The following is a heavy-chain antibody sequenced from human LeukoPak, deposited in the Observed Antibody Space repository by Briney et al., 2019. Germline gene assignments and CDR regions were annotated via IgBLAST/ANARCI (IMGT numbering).Heavy chain of an antibody. V-gene: IGHV4-34*01. CDR2: INHSGST. CDR3: ARDITVGGDGWFDP. J-gene: IGHJ5*02. D-gene: IGHD6-19*01. CDR1: GGSFSGYY. Sequence: PSETLSLTCAVYGGSFSGYYWSWIRQPPGKGLEWIGEINHSGSTNYNPSLKGRVTMSVDTSKNQFSLKLSSVTAADTAVHYCARDITVGGDGWFDPWGQGTLVTVSS.